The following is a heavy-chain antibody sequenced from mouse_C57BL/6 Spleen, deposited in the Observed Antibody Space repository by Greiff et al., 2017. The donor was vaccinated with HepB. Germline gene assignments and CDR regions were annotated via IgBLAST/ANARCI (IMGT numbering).Heavy chain of an antibody. D-gene: IGHD1-1*01. CDR2: IDPSDSET. CDR3: ARKNYGSSPFYY. Sequence: VQLQQPGAELVRPGSSVKLSCKASGYTFTSYWMHWVKQRPIQGLEWIGNIDPSDSETHYNQKFKDKATLTVDKSSSTAYMQLSSLTSEDSAVYYCARKNYGSSPFYYWGQGTTLTVSS. V-gene: IGHV1-52*01. J-gene: IGHJ2*01. CDR1: GYTFTSYW.